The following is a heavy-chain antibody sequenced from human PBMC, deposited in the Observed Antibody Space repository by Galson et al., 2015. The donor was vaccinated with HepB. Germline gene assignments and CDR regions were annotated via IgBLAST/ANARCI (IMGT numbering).Heavy chain of an antibody. CDR3: TTDPSRARTVQCPSNTLDS. D-gene: IGHD2-15*01. CDR2: IKSKTDGGTT. CDR1: GFTFSNAW. V-gene: IGHV3-15*01. J-gene: IGHJ5*01. Sequence: SLRLSCAASGFTFSNAWMSWVRQAPGKGLEWVGRIKSKTDGGTTDYAAPVKGRFTISRDDSKNTLYLQMNSLKTEDTAVYYCTTDPSRARTVQCPSNTLDSWGRGIPVPVPA.